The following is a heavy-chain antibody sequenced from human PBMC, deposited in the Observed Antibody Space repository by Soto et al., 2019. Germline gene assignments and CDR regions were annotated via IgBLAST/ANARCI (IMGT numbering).Heavy chain of an antibody. J-gene: IGHJ4*02. V-gene: IGHV3-21*01. CDR2: ISSSSSYI. CDR1: GFTFSDYS. Sequence: EVQLVESGGGLVKPGGSLRLSCAAYGFTFSDYSMNWVRQAPGNGLEWVSSISSSSSYIYYAASVKGRFTVSRDNAKISLYLQMNSLRAEDTAIYYCARDQRSSTWGDFDYWGQGTLVAVSS. CDR3: ARDQRSSTWGDFDY. D-gene: IGHD6-13*01.